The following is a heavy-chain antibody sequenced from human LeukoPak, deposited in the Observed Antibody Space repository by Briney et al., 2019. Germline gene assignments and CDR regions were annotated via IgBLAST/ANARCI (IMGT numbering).Heavy chain of an antibody. V-gene: IGHV3-30-3*01. Sequence: GRSLRLSCAASGFIFSSYAMHWVRQAPGKGLEWVAVISYDGSNKYYADSVKGRFTISRDNSKNTLYLQMNSLRAEDTAVYYCARAWQLPYYYYYMDVWGKGTTVTVSS. CDR1: GFIFSSYA. D-gene: IGHD1-26*01. J-gene: IGHJ6*03. CDR2: ISYDGSNK. CDR3: ARAWQLPYYYYYMDV.